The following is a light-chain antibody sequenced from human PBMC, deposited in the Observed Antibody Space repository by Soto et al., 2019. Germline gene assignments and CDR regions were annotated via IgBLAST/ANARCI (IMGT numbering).Light chain of an antibody. Sequence: EIVLTQSPATVSLSPGERVTLSCRASQSVNIYLAWYQQKPGQAPRLLIYGASSRAAGIPDRFSGSGSGTDFTLTISRLEPEDFAVYYCQQHGSSPLTFGGGTKVDI. V-gene: IGKV3-20*01. J-gene: IGKJ4*01. CDR1: QSVNIY. CDR2: GAS. CDR3: QQHGSSPLT.